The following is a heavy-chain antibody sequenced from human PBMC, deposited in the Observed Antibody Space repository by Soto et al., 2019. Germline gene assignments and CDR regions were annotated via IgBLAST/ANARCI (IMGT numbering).Heavy chain of an antibody. CDR3: ARDGRSYSSGWFTRFDP. J-gene: IGHJ5*02. V-gene: IGHV1-18*01. CDR2: ISAYNGNT. D-gene: IGHD6-19*01. Sequence: QVQLVQSGAEVKKPGASVKVSCKASGYTFTSYGISWVRQAPGQGLEWMGWISAYNGNTNYAQKLQGRVTMTTDTSTSKAYMELRSLRSDDTAVYYCARDGRSYSSGWFTRFDPWGQGTLVTVSS. CDR1: GYTFTSYG.